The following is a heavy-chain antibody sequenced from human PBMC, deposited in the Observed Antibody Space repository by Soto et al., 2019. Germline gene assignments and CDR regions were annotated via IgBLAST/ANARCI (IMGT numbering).Heavy chain of an antibody. Sequence: GRPLRLPYAASGFSCRNNWMSWVRQAPGKGLEWVANIKEDRSEEYYVDSVKGRFTISRDNAQNSLYLQMNSLRAEDTALYYCFNVAFGYWGQGTLVTVSS. V-gene: IGHV3-7*01. CDR3: FNVAFGY. CDR1: GFSCRNNW. CDR2: IKEDRSEE. J-gene: IGHJ4*02.